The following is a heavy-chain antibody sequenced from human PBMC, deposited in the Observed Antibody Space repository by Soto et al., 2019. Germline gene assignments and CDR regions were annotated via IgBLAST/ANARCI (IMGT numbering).Heavy chain of an antibody. CDR3: SGCSGGACHQNYGMDV. CDR1: GFTFSSCT. V-gene: IGHV3-21*01. CDR2: ISPSTSHI. J-gene: IGHJ6*02. D-gene: IGHD2-15*01. Sequence: EVHLVESGGGLVKPGGSLRLSCAVSGFTFSSCTMNWVRQAPGKGLEWVSSISPSTSHIYYADPVKGRFTISRDNAKNALFLQMNSLRAEDTAVYYCSGCSGGACHQNYGMDVWGQGTTVTVSS.